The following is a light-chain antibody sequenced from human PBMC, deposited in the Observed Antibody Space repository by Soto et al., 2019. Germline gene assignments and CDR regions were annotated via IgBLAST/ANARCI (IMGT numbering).Light chain of an antibody. J-gene: IGLJ2*01. Sequence: QSALTQPPSASGTPGQRVTISCSGSSSNIGSNTVNCYQQLPGAAPKLLMYSTNQRPSGFPDRFSGSKSGTSASLAISGPQSEDEADYYGAAWDGSLNVVLFGGGTKLTVL. CDR3: AAWDGSLNVVL. CDR2: STN. V-gene: IGLV1-44*01. CDR1: SSNIGSNT.